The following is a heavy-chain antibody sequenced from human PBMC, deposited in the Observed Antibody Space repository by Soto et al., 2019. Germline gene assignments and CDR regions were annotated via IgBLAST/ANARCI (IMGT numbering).Heavy chain of an antibody. Sequence: SETLSLTCAVSGYFFSSDYFRGWIRQPPGKGLEWIGSVYQSGSTYYNPSLKSRVSTSVDTSKNQFSLKLSSVTAADTAVYYCARAAYGSSTLFDYWGRGALVTVSS. CDR1: GYFFSSDYF. CDR2: VYQSGST. J-gene: IGHJ4*02. CDR3: ARAAYGSSTLFDY. D-gene: IGHD6-13*01. V-gene: IGHV4-38-2*01.